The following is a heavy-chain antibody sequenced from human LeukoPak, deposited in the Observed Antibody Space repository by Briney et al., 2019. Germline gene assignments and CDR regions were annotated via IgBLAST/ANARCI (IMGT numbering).Heavy chain of an antibody. V-gene: IGHV4-4*07. CDR3: ARETEVPGGRSGDF. D-gene: IGHD6-19*01. CDR1: GGSISSYY. Sequence: SGTLSLTCTVSGGSISSYYWTWIRQPAGKGLEWIGRTHTSGTTNHNPSLKSRVTMSVDTSNNHFSLKLSSVTAADTAVYYCARETEVPGGRSGDFWGQGTLVTVSS. J-gene: IGHJ4*02. CDR2: THTSGTT.